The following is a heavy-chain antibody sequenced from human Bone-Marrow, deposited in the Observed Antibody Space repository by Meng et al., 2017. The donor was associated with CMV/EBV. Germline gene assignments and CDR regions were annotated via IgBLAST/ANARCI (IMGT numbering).Heavy chain of an antibody. CDR2: INSDGSST. V-gene: IGHV3-74*01. Sequence: GESLKISCAASGFTFSSYWMHWVRQAPGKGLVWVSRINSDGSSTSYADSVKGRFTVSRDNAKNTLFLQMNSLRAEDTAVYYCARGKNGVGYCSSTSCYADAFDIWGQGAMVTLSS. CDR1: GFTFSSYW. CDR3: ARGKNGVGYCSSTSCYADAFDI. D-gene: IGHD2-2*01. J-gene: IGHJ3*02.